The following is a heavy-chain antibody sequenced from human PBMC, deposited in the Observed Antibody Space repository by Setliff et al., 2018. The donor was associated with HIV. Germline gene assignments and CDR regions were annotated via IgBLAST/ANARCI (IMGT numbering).Heavy chain of an antibody. V-gene: IGHV4-39*01. CDR1: GGSIRSSSYY. CDR3: ARVPRITTLRNAFDI. CDR2: IYYSGST. D-gene: IGHD3-10*01. J-gene: IGHJ3*02. Sequence: SETLSLTCTVSGGSIRSSSYYWGWIRQPPGKGLEWIGSIYYSGSTYYNPSLKSRVTISVDPSKNQFSLKVTSVTAADTAVYYFARVPRITTLRNAFDIWGQGTMVTVSS.